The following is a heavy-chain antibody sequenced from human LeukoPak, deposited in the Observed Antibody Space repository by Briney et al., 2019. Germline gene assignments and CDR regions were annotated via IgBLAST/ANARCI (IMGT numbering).Heavy chain of an antibody. V-gene: IGHV1-2*02. CDR3: ARGGFWSGYYTYFDY. CDR2: INPNSGGT. J-gene: IGHJ4*02. CDR1: GYTFTGYY. D-gene: IGHD3-3*01. Sequence: ASVKVSCKASGYTFTGYYMHWVRQAPGQGLEWMGWINPNSGGTNYAQKFQGRVTMTRDTSISTAYMELSRLRSDDTAVYYCARGGFWSGYYTYFDYWGQGTLVTVSS.